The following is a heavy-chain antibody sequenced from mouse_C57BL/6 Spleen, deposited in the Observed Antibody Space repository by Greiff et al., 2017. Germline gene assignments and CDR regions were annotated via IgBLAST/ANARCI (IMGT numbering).Heavy chain of an antibody. V-gene: IGHV1-64*01. CDR1: GYTFTSYW. CDR2: IHPNSGST. Sequence: QVQLQQPGAELVKPGASVKLSCKASGYTFTSYWMHWVKQRPGQGLEWIGMIHPNSGSTNYNEKFKSKATLTVDKSSSTAYMQLSSLTSEDSAVYYGARWRDYDEKTGFAYWGQGTLVTVSA. CDR3: ARWRDYDEKTGFAY. D-gene: IGHD2-4*01. J-gene: IGHJ3*01.